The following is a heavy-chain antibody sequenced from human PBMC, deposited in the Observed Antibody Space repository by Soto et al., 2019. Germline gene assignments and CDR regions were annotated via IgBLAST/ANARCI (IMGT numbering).Heavy chain of an antibody. CDR3: AAGGGLPRYY. Sequence: QLQLQESGSGLVKPSQTLSLTCAVSGGSISSGGYSWSWIRQPPGKGLEWIGYIYHSGSTYYNPSLKSGVTIPVDRPKNQFSRKLSSVTAAATAVYYCAAGGGLPRYYWGQGTLVTVSS. V-gene: IGHV4-30-2*01. J-gene: IGHJ4*02. CDR2: IYHSGST. CDR1: GGSISSGGYS. D-gene: IGHD5-12*01.